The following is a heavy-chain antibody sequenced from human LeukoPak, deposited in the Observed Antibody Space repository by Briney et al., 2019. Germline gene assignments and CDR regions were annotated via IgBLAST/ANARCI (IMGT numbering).Heavy chain of an antibody. V-gene: IGHV3-7*03. Sequence: GGSLRLSCAASGFTFSNYWMNWVRQAPGKGLEWVANIKEDGSEKYYVDSVKGRFTISRDNAKNSVYLQMNSLRAEDTAVYYCARAMDVWGQGTTVIVSS. CDR3: ARAMDV. CDR1: GFTFSNYW. CDR2: IKEDGSEK. J-gene: IGHJ6*02.